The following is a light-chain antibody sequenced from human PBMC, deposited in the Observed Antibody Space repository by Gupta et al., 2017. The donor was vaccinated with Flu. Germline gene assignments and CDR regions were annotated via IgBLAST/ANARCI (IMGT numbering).Light chain of an antibody. CDR2: DNN. J-gene: IGLJ2*01. CDR1: SSNIGNNY. CDR3: GTWDNSLSVV. Sequence: GISSNIGNNYVSWYQQFPGTAPRLLIYDNNQRPSGIPDRFSGSRSGTSATLSITGPQTGDEADYFCGTWDNSLSVVFGGGTKLTVL. V-gene: IGLV1-51*01.